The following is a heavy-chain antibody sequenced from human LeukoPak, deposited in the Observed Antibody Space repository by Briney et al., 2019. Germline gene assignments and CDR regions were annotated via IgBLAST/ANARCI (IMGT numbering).Heavy chain of an antibody. Sequence: ASVKVSCKASGGTFSSYAFSRVRQAPGQGLEWMGGIIPIFGTANYAQKFQGRVTITADESTSTAYMELSSLRSEDTAVYYCARAGDTAMVTLDYWGQGTLVTVSS. CDR2: IIPIFGTA. D-gene: IGHD5-18*01. V-gene: IGHV1-69*13. J-gene: IGHJ4*02. CDR1: GGTFSSYA. CDR3: ARAGDTAMVTLDY.